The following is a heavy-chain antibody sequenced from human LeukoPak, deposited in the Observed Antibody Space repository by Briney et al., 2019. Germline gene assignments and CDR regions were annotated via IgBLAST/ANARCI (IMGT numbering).Heavy chain of an antibody. CDR2: IYYSGST. CDR1: GGSISSYY. CDR3: ARTLGYSYGFLNFDH. D-gene: IGHD5-18*01. V-gene: IGHV4-59*01. Sequence: SETLSLTCTVSGGSISSYYWSWIRQPPGKGLEWIGYIYYSGSTNYNPSLKSRVTISVDTSKNQFSLKLSSVTAADTAVYYCARTLGYSYGFLNFDHWGQGTLVTVSS. J-gene: IGHJ4*02.